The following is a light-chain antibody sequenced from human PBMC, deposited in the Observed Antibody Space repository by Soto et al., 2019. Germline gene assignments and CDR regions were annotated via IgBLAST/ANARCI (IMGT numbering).Light chain of an antibody. Sequence: EIVLTQSPGTLSLSPGERATLSCRASQSVSNSYLAWYQQKPGQAPRLLIYGASSRATGIPDRFSGSGSGTDFTLTISRLEPEDFAVYYCQQYGISLLMYTFGQGTKLEIK. J-gene: IGKJ2*01. CDR2: GAS. CDR1: QSVSNSY. CDR3: QQYGISLLMYT. V-gene: IGKV3-20*01.